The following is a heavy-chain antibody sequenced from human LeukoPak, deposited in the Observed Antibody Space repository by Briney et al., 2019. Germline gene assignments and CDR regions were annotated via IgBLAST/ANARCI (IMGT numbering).Heavy chain of an antibody. V-gene: IGHV3-30*04. CDR1: GFTFSSYA. CDR2: ISYDGSNK. J-gene: IGHJ4*02. CDR3: ARVPDYFDY. Sequence: PGRSLRLSCAASGFTFSSYAMHWVRQAPGKGLEWVAVISYDGSNKYYADSVKGRFTISRDNSKNTLYLQMNSLRAEDTAVYYCARVPDYFDYWGQGTLVTVSS.